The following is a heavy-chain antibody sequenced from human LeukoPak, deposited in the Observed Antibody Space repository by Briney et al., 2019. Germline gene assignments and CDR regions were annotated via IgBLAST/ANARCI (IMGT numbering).Heavy chain of an antibody. Sequence: GGSLRLSCAASGFTFSRHAMHWVRQAPGKGLEYVSVISSNGGGTYYGNSVKGRFTISRDNSKNTLYLQMGSLRTEDMAVYYCAREAVGAAIDYWGQGTLVTVSS. D-gene: IGHD1-26*01. CDR3: AREAVGAAIDY. V-gene: IGHV3-64*01. J-gene: IGHJ4*02. CDR2: ISSNGGGT. CDR1: GFTFSRHA.